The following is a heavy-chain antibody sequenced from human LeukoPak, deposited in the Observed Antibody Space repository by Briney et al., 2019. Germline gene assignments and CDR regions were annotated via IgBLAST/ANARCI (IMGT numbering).Heavy chain of an antibody. Sequence: GGSLRLSCAASGFTFDDYAMHWVRQAPGKGLEWVSGISWNSGSIGYADSVKGRFTISRDNAKNSLYLQMNSLRAEDMALYYCAKDRDGSGRDDAFDIWGQGTMVTVSS. CDR1: GFTFDDYA. D-gene: IGHD3-10*01. J-gene: IGHJ3*02. V-gene: IGHV3-9*03. CDR2: ISWNSGSI. CDR3: AKDRDGSGRDDAFDI.